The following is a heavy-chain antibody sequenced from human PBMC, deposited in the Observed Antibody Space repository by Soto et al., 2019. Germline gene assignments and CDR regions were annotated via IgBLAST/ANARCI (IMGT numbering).Heavy chain of an antibody. D-gene: IGHD3-22*01. CDR2: IYYSGST. CDR1: GGSISSGGYY. J-gene: IGHJ4*02. Sequence: QVQLQESGPGLVKPSQTLSLTCTVSGGSISSGGYYWSWIRQHPGKGLEWIGYIYYSGSTYYNPSLKSRATVSVDPSKNQFSLKLSSVTAADTDVYYCGRIYDSSGSVDYWGQGTLVTVSS. CDR3: GRIYDSSGSVDY. V-gene: IGHV4-31*03.